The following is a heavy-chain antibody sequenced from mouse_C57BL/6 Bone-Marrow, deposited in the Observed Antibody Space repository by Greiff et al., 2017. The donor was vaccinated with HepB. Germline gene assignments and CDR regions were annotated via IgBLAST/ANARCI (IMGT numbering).Heavy chain of an antibody. J-gene: IGHJ2*01. CDR3: ARYYGSSFDY. CDR2: IYPGDGDT. V-gene: IGHV1-82*01. D-gene: IGHD1-1*01. Sequence: VKLMESGPELVKPGASVKISCKASGYAFSSSWMNWVKQRPGKGLEWIGRIYPGDGDTNYNGKFKGKATLTADKSSSTAYMQLSSLTSEDSAVYFCARYYGSSFDYWGQGTTLTVSS. CDR1: GYAFSSSW.